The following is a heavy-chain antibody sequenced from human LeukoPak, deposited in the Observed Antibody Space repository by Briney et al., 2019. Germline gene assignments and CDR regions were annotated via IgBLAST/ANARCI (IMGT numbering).Heavy chain of an antibody. J-gene: IGHJ3*02. V-gene: IGHV3-21*01. CDR2: ISTSSNYI. CDR3: ARDVGAAAPDAFDI. D-gene: IGHD1-26*01. CDR1: GFTFSSYG. Sequence: GGSLRLSCAASGFTFSSYGMNWVRQAPGKGPEWVSSISTSSNYIYYADSVKGRFTISRDNAKNSLYLQMNSLRVEDTDVYYCARDVGAAAPDAFDIWGQGTMVTVSS.